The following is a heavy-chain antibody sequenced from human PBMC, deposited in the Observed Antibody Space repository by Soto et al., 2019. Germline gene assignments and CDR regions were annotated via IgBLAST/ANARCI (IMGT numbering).Heavy chain of an antibody. Sequence: SATLSLTCTVSGGSIIIYYFSWIRQPPGKGLEWIGYIYYSGSTNYNPSLKSRVTISVDTSKNQFSLKLSSVTAADTAVYYCARRYGTTFDYWGQGTLVTVSS. V-gene: IGHV4-59*01. J-gene: IGHJ4*02. CDR2: IYYSGST. CDR1: GGSIIIYY. D-gene: IGHD1-7*01. CDR3: ARRYGTTFDY.